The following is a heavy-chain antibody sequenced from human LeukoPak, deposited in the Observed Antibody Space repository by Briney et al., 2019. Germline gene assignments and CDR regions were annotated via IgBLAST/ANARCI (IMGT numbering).Heavy chain of an antibody. V-gene: IGHV3-48*03. J-gene: IGHJ1*01. D-gene: IGHD3-22*01. Sequence: GGSLRLSCAASGFTFSSYEMNWVRQAPGKGREWVSYISFIGSTIYYADSVKGRFTISRDNAKNSLYVQMNSLRAEDTAVYYCARGGYYDSSGYYYVGYFHHWGQGTLVTVSS. CDR1: GFTFSSYE. CDR2: ISFIGSTI. CDR3: ARGGYYDSSGYYYVGYFHH.